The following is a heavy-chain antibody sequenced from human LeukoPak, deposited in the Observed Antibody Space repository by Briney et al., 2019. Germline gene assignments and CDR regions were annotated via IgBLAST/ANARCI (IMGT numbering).Heavy chain of an antibody. CDR2: ISGSGGST. CDR1: GFTFSSYA. V-gene: IGHV3-23*01. D-gene: IGHD6-13*01. CDR3: AKHKAAAGPANDAFDI. J-gene: IGHJ3*02. Sequence: PGGSLRLSCAASGFTFSSYAMSWVRQAPGKGLEWVSAISGSGGSTYYADSVKGRFTISRDNSKNTLYLQMNSLRAEDTAVYYCAKHKAAAGPANDAFDIWGQGTMVTVSS.